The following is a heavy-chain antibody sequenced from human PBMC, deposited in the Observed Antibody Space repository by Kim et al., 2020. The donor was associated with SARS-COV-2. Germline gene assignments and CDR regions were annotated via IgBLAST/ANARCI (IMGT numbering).Heavy chain of an antibody. CDR2: IIPILGIA. J-gene: IGHJ1*01. Sequence: SVKVSCKASGGTFSSYAISWVRQAPGQGLEWMGRIIPILGIANYAQKFQGRVTSTADKSTRTAYMELSSLRSEDTAVYYCARVLYYDSSGYHGYFQPWGQGTLVTVSS. D-gene: IGHD3-22*01. V-gene: IGHV1-69*04. CDR3: ARVLYYDSSGYHGYFQP. CDR1: GGTFSSYA.